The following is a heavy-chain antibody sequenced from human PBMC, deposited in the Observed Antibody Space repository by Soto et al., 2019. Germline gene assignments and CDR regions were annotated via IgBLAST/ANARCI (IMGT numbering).Heavy chain of an antibody. CDR3: ASEPIYYNDGSGYYPLGY. V-gene: IGHV1-18*04. Sequence: ASVKVSFKASGYTFTTYGFSWVRQAPGQGLECVGWISASNGNTHYSQKFQGRVTMTTDTSTSTAYMELRSLTSGDTAVYYCASEPIYYNDGSGYYPLGYWGQGTLVTVSS. D-gene: IGHD3-22*01. J-gene: IGHJ4*02. CDR1: GYTFTTYG. CDR2: ISASNGNT.